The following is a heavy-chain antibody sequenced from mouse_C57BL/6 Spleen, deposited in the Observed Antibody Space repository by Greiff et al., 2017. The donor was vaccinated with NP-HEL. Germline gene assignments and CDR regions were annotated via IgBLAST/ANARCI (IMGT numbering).Heavy chain of an antibody. J-gene: IGHJ1*03. CDR3: ARGGLYYSNYFDV. CDR1: GFTFSDYG. D-gene: IGHD2-5*01. Sequence: EVMLVESGGGLVKPGGSLKLSCAASGFTFSDYGMHWVRQAPEKGLEWVAYISSGSSTIYYADTVKGRFTISRDNAKNTLFLQMTSLRSEDTAMYYCARGGLYYSNYFDVWGTGTTVTVSS. CDR2: ISSGSSTI. V-gene: IGHV5-17*01.